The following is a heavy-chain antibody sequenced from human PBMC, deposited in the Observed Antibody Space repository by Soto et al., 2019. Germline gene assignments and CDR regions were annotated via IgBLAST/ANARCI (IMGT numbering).Heavy chain of an antibody. D-gene: IGHD3-9*01. J-gene: IGHJ4*02. Sequence: ASVKVSCKVSGYTLTELSMHWVRQAPGKGLEWMGGWDPEDGETIYAQKFQGRVTMTEDTSTDTAYMELSSLRSEDTAVYYCATADTPDLRYSAWPPDYCGQGTLGTVSS. CDR3: ATADTPDLRYSAWPPDY. CDR1: GYTLTELS. V-gene: IGHV1-24*01. CDR2: WDPEDGET.